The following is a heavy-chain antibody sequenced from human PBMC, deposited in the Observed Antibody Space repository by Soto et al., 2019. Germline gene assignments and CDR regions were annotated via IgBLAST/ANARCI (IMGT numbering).Heavy chain of an antibody. CDR3: ATDQGRGAYGDYAGFDY. CDR2: FDPEDGET. V-gene: IGHV1-24*01. J-gene: IGHJ4*02. Sequence: ASVKVSCKVSGYTLTELSMHWVRQAPGKGLEWMGGFDPEDGETIYAQKFQGRVTMTEDTSTDTAYMELSSLRSEDTAVYYCATDQGRGAYGDYAGFDYWGQGTLVTVSS. D-gene: IGHD4-17*01. CDR1: GYTLTELS.